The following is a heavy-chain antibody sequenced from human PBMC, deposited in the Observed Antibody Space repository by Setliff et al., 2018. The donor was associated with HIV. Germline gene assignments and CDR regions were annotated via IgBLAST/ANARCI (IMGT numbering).Heavy chain of an antibody. V-gene: IGHV3-74*01. J-gene: IGHJ4*02. D-gene: IGHD6-6*01. CDR1: ESTFSNYW. CDR2: INTDGSTT. Sequence: GGSLRLSCVASESTFSNYWMHWVRQAPGKGLVWVSRINTDGSTTNYAGSAKGRFSISRDNAKNTLYLQMNGLRGEDTAVYYCAMFSSSSGWGQGTQVTVSS. CDR3: AMFSSSSG.